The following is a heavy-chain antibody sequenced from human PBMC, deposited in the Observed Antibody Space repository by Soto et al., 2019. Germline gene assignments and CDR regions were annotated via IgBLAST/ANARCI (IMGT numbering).Heavy chain of an antibody. V-gene: IGHV5-10-1*01. CDR3: ARLTTVTTSLGMDV. CDR2: IDPSDSYT. CDR1: GYNFTSYW. Sequence: GESLKVSCKGSGYNFTSYWISGVRQLPGKGLEWMGRIDPSDSYTNYSPSFQGHVTISADKSISTAYLQWSSLKASDTAMYYCARLTTVTTSLGMDVWGQGTTVTVSS. D-gene: IGHD4-4*01. J-gene: IGHJ6*02.